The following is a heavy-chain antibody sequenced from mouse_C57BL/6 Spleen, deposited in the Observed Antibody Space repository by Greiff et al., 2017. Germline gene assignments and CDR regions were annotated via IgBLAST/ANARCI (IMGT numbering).Heavy chain of an antibody. Sequence: QVQLQQSGPELVKPGASVKISCKASGYAFSSSWMNWVKQRPGKGLEWIGRIYPGDGDTNYNGKFKGKATLTADKSSSTAYMQLSNLTSEDSAVCFCARRGYGSYFDYWGQGTTLTVSS. CDR3: ARRGYGSYFDY. CDR1: GYAFSSSW. D-gene: IGHD2-1*01. CDR2: IYPGDGDT. V-gene: IGHV1-82*01. J-gene: IGHJ2*01.